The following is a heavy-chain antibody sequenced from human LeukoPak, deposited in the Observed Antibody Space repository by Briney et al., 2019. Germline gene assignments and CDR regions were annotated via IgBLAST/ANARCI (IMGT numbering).Heavy chain of an antibody. CDR1: GFTVSSNY. D-gene: IGHD6-19*01. J-gene: IGHJ4*02. CDR2: IYSGGST. Sequence: PGGSLRLSCAASGFTVSSNYMSWVRQAPGKGLEWVSVIYSGGSTYYADSVKGRFTISRENAESSLCLQMNGLRAEDTAVYYCARGGIQVSGIDEFDYWGQGTLVTVSS. V-gene: IGHV3-66*01. CDR3: ARGGIQVSGIDEFDY.